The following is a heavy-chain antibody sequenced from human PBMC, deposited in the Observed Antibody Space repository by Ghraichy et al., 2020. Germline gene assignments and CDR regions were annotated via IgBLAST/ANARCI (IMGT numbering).Heavy chain of an antibody. Sequence: GESLNISCAASSFTFSTYNMNWVRQAPGKGLEWVSSISPNSGFKYYADSVEGRFTISRDNAKNSLFLQMNSLRAEDTAVYHCVRGGVGAQRVDRFDLWGQGTLVTVSS. CDR1: SFTFSTYN. CDR2: ISPNSGFK. CDR3: VRGGVGAQRVDRFDL. V-gene: IGHV3-21*01. D-gene: IGHD1-26*01. J-gene: IGHJ5*02.